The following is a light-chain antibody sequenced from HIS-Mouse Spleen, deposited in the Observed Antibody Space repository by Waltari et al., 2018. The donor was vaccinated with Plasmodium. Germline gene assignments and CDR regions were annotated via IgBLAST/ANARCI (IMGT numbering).Light chain of an antibody. CDR1: SSDVGSYKL. J-gene: IGLJ2*01. CDR2: EGS. V-gene: IGLV2-23*03. CDR3: CSYAGSSTFVV. Sequence: QSALTQPASVSGSPGQSLTISCTGTSSDVGSYKLVSWYQQHPGKAPKLMIYEGSKRPAGFSNRFSGSKSGNAASLTIAGLQAEDEADYYCCSYAGSSTFVVFGGGTKLTVL.